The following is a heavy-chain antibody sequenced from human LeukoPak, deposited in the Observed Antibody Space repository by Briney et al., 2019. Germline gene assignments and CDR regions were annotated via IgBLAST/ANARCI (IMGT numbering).Heavy chain of an antibody. D-gene: IGHD3-22*01. Sequence: GGSLRLSCAASGFTFSSYGMHWVRQAPGKGLEWVAVIWYDGSNKYYADSVKGRFTISRDNSKNTLYLQMNSLRAEDTAVYYCARTAYYYDSSGYDDAFDIWGQGTMVTVSS. V-gene: IGHV3-33*01. CDR1: GFTFSSYG. J-gene: IGHJ3*02. CDR3: ARTAYYYDSSGYDDAFDI. CDR2: IWYDGSNK.